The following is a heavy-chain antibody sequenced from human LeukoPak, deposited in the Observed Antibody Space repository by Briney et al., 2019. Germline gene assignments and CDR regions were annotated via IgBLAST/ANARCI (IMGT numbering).Heavy chain of an antibody. V-gene: IGHV4-4*07. D-gene: IGHD1-26*01. CDR3: AREDTGSYGEFDY. CDR2: IYTGGST. J-gene: IGHJ4*02. Sequence: PSETLSLTCTVSGGSISSYYWSWIRQPAGKGLEWIGRIYTGGSTNCNPSLKSRVTMSVDSSNNQFSLKLSSVTAADTAVYYCAREDTGSYGEFDYWGQGTLVTVSS. CDR1: GGSISSYY.